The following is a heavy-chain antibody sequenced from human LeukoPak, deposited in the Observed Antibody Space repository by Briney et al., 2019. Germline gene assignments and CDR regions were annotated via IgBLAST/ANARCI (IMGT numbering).Heavy chain of an antibody. V-gene: IGHV4-39*07. CDR3: ARTRYYYDSSGYYNAFDT. CDR2: IYYSGST. J-gene: IGHJ3*02. D-gene: IGHD3-22*01. CDR1: GGSISSSSYY. Sequence: SETLSLTCTVSGGSISSSSYYWGWIRQPPGKGLEWIGSIYYSGSTNYNPSLKSRVTISVDTSKNQFSLKLSSVTAADTAVYYCARTRYYYDSSGYYNAFDTWGQGTMVTVSS.